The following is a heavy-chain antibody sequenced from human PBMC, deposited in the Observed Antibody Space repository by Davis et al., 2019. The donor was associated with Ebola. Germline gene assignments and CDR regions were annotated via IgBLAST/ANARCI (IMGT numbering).Heavy chain of an antibody. CDR2: ISGNGDNT. J-gene: IGHJ4*02. V-gene: IGHV3-23*01. CDR3: AKPPPENWRSFYYFNY. CDR1: GFTFSSYA. D-gene: IGHD1-1*01. Sequence: PGGSLRLSCAASGFTFSSYAMSWVRQAPGKGLEWVSVISGNGDNTYYADSVRGRFTISRDNSKNTLHLQMNSLRAEDTAVYYCAKPPPENWRSFYYFNYWGQGTLATVSS.